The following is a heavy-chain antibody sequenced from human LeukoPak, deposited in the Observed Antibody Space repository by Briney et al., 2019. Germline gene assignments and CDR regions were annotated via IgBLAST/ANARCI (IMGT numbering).Heavy chain of an antibody. CDR2: ISGSGGST. Sequence: GGSLRLSCAASGFTFSSYAMSWVRQAPGKGLEWVSAISGSGGSTYYADSVKGRFTISRDNSKNTLYLQMNSLRAEDTAVYYCARDKRAYDPLGGSDYFDYWGQGTLVTVSS. D-gene: IGHD3-3*01. J-gene: IGHJ4*02. CDR1: GFTFSSYA. CDR3: ARDKRAYDPLGGSDYFDY. V-gene: IGHV3-23*01.